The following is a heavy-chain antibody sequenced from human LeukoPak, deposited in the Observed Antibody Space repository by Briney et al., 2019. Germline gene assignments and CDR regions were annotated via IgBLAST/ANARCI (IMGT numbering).Heavy chain of an antibody. J-gene: IGHJ4*02. CDR3: AKDGSSGYGYYFDY. CDR1: GFTFSSYA. Sequence: TGGSLRLSCAASGFTFSSYAMHWVRQAPGKGLEYVSAISSNGGSTYYANSVKGRFTISRDNSKNTLYLQMGSLRAEDTAVYYCAKDGSSGYGYYFDYWGQGTLVTVSS. D-gene: IGHD5-12*01. V-gene: IGHV3-64*01. CDR2: ISSNGGST.